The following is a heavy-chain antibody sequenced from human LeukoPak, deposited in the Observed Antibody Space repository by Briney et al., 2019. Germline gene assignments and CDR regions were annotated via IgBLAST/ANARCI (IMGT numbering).Heavy chain of an antibody. V-gene: IGHV4-61*02. J-gene: IGHJ4*02. Sequence: SQTLSLTCTVSGGSISSGSYYWSWIRQPAGKGLEWIGRIYTSGSTNYNPSLKSRVTISVDTSKNQFSLKLSSVTAADTAVYYCARGKVGGYYGSGEGFDYWGQGTLVTVSS. CDR1: GGSISSGSYY. D-gene: IGHD3-10*01. CDR2: IYTSGST. CDR3: ARGKVGGYYGSGEGFDY.